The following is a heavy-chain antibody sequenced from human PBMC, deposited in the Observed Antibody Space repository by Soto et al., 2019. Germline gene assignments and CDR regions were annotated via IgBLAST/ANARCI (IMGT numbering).Heavy chain of an antibody. V-gene: IGHV4-61*08. CDR3: ARRYGGNFDY. CDR1: GGSISSGGYS. D-gene: IGHD1-26*01. CDR2: IYYSGST. J-gene: IGHJ4*02. Sequence: PSETLSLTCAVSGGSISSGGYSWNWIRQPPGKGLEWIGYIYYSGSTNYNPSLKSRVTISVDTSKNQFSLKLSSVTAADTAVYYCARRYGGNFDYWGQGTLVTVSS.